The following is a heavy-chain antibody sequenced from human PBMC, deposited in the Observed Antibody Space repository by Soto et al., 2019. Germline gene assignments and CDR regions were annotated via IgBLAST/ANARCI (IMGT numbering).Heavy chain of an antibody. J-gene: IGHJ4*02. Sequence: GGSRRLSCAASGFSFSDAWMNWVRQAPGQGLEWVGRIKSKTDGGTTDYAAPLKGRFTISRDDSKSTLYLQVNSLRIEDTAVYYCTAGPRWGQGTLVTVSS. CDR2: IKSKTDGGTT. V-gene: IGHV3-15*01. CDR1: GFSFSDAW. CDR3: TAGPR.